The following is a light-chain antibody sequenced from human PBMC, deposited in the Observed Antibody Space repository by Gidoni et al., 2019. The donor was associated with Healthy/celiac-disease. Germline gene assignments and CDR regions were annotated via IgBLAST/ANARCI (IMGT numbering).Light chain of an antibody. CDR1: QGISSY. CDR2: AAS. V-gene: IGKV1-9*01. CDR3: QQLNSYPPLT. Sequence: DIQLTQSPSFLSASVGDRVTITCRASQGISSYLAWYQQKPGKAPKLLIYAASTLQSGVPSRFSGSGSGTEFTLTISSLPPEDFATYYCQQLNSYPPLTFGQGTRLEIK. J-gene: IGKJ5*01.